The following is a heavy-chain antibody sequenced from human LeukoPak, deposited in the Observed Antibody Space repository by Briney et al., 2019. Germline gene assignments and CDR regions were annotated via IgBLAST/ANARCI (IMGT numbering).Heavy chain of an antibody. CDR1: GFTFSSYW. CDR3: ARSMIGAYFDY. Sequence: PGGSLRLSCAASGFTFSSYWMHWVRQAPGKGLVWVARVSSDGSGTNYADSVKGRFTISRDNAKNTLYLQMSSLRAEDTAVYYCARSMIGAYFDYRGQGTLVPVSS. J-gene: IGHJ4*02. D-gene: IGHD3-16*01. CDR2: VSSDGSGT. V-gene: IGHV3-74*01.